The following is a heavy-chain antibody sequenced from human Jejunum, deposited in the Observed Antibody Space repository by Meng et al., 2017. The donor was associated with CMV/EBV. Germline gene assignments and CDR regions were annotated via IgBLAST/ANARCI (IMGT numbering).Heavy chain of an antibody. Sequence: QVQLVQFGAEVKKAGASVKVSCRTSGYTFTSYAITRVRQAPGQVLEWMGCINAYNGNTNYAQNLQGRVTMTTDTSTSTAYMELRSLRSDDTAVYYCARGIVTYSSASSVGYWGQGTLVTVSS. CDR3: ARGIVTYSSASSVGY. CDR2: INAYNGNT. CDR1: GYTFTSYA. J-gene: IGHJ4*02. V-gene: IGHV1-18*01. D-gene: IGHD3-10*01.